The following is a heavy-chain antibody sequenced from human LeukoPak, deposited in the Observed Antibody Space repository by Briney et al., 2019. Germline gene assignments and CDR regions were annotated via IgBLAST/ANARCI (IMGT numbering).Heavy chain of an antibody. V-gene: IGHV1-69*04. Sequence: GASAKVSCKASGGTFSSYAISWVRQAPGQGLEWMGRIIPIFGIANYAQKFQGRVTITADKSTSTAYMELSSLRSEDTAVYYCARDQDYDSSGPSWFDPWGQGTLVTVS. D-gene: IGHD3-22*01. CDR3: ARDQDYDSSGPSWFDP. CDR2: IIPIFGIA. CDR1: GGTFSSYA. J-gene: IGHJ5*02.